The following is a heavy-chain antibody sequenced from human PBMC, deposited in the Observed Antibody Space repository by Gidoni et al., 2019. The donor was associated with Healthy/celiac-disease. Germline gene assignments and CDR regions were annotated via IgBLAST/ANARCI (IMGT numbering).Heavy chain of an antibody. J-gene: IGHJ6*02. CDR3: TTHYDFWSGYYYYYYGMDV. V-gene: IGHV3-15*01. CDR2: IKSKTDGGTT. D-gene: IGHD3-3*01. Sequence: EVQLVESGGGLVKPGGSLRLSCAASGFTFSKAWLIWVRQAPGKGLEWVGRIKSKTDGGTTDYAATVKGRFTISRDDSKNTLYLQMNSLKTEDTAVYYCTTHYDFWSGYYYYYYGMDVWGQGTTVTVSS. CDR1: GFTFSKAW.